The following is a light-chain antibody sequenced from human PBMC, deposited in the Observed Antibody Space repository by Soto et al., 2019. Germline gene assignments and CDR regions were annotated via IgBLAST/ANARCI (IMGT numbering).Light chain of an antibody. CDR2: GAS. CDR1: QSVSSN. Sequence: EIVMTQSPATRSVSPGERATLSCRASQSVSSNLAWYQQKPGQAPRLLIYGASTRATGIPARFSGSGSGTEFTLTISSLKYEDFAVYYCQQYNNWPRTFCQGTKVDIK. J-gene: IGKJ1*01. CDR3: QQYNNWPRT. V-gene: IGKV3-15*01.